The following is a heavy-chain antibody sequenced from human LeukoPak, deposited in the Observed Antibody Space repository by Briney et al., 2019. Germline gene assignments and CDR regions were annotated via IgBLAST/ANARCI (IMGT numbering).Heavy chain of an antibody. CDR2: ISGYNGNT. V-gene: IGHV1-18*01. J-gene: IGHJ4*02. Sequence: ASVKVSCKASGYTFTSYGITWVRQAPGQGLEWMGWISGYNGNTNYAKKFQGRVTMTTDTSTSTAYMELRSLTSDDTAVYYCARDYYDSSTDYYVGYGLDYWGQGTLVTVSS. CDR1: GYTFTSYG. D-gene: IGHD3-22*01. CDR3: ARDYYDSSTDYYVGYGLDY.